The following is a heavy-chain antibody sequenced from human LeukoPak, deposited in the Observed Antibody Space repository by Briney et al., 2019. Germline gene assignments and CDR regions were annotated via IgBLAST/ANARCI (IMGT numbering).Heavy chain of an antibody. CDR2: IKQDGSEQ. CDR3: ARVRSVAGRPDYFDY. V-gene: IGHV3-7*01. CDR1: GFTFSNYW. J-gene: IGHJ4*02. D-gene: IGHD6-6*01. Sequence: GGSLRLSCAASGFTFSNYWMTWARQAPGKGLEWVANIKQDGSEQYSVDSVKGRFTISRDNAKNSLYLQMNSLRAEDTAVYYCARVRSVAGRPDYFDYWGQGTLVTVSS.